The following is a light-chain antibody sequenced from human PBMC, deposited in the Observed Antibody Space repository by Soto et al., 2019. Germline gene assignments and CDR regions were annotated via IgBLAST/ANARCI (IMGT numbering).Light chain of an antibody. V-gene: IGLV2-11*01. CDR2: DVS. CDR1: SSDVGGYNY. J-gene: IGLJ1*01. Sequence: QSALTQPRSVSGSPGQSVTISCTGTSSDVGGYNYVSWYQQHPGKAPKVMIYDVSERPSGVPDRFSGSKSGNTASLTISGLQAEDEDDDYCCSYAGSTSYVFGTGTKLTVL. CDR3: CSYAGSTSYV.